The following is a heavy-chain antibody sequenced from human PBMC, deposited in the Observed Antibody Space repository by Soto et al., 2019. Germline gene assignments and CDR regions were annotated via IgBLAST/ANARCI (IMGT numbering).Heavy chain of an antibody. CDR3: AKERVTILGATSYFDY. CDR2: ISYDGSNK. D-gene: IGHD3-3*01. J-gene: IGHJ4*02. CDR1: GFTFSSYG. Sequence: QVQLVESGGGVVQPGRSLRLSCAASGFTFSSYGMHWVRQAPGKGLEWVAVISYDGSNKYYADSVKGRFTISRDNSKNTLYLKMNSLRAEDTAVYYCAKERVTILGATSYFDYWGQGALVTVSS. V-gene: IGHV3-30*18.